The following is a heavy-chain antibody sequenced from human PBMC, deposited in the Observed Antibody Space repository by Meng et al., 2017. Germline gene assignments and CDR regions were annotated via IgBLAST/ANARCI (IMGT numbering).Heavy chain of an antibody. V-gene: IGHV3-20*04. J-gene: IGHJ3*02. CDR1: GFTFSSYA. CDR2: ISGSGGST. Sequence: GGSLRLSCAASGFTFSSYAMSWVRQAPGKGLEWVSAISGSGGSTGYADSVKGRFTISRDNAKNSLYLQMNSLRAEDTALYYCARDLRFFGGRAFDIWGQGTMVTVSS. D-gene: IGHD4-23*01. CDR3: ARDLRFFGGRAFDI.